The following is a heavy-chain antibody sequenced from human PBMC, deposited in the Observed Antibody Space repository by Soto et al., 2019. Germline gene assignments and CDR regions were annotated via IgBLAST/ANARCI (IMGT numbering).Heavy chain of an antibody. V-gene: IGHV4-34*01. J-gene: IGHJ4*02. CDR1: CGSISRGGYY. CDR2: INHSGST. D-gene: IGHD2-2*01. CDR3: ARATNCSSTSCYSWHLGY. Sequence: PSETLSLTCTVACGSISRGGYYWSWIRQPPGKGLEWIGEINHSGSTNYNPSLKRRVTISVDTSKTQFSLKLSSVTAADTAVYYCARATNCSSTSCYSWHLGYWGQGTLVTVSS.